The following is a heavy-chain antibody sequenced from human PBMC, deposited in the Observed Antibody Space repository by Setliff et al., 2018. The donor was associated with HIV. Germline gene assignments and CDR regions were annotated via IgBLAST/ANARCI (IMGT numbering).Heavy chain of an antibody. Sequence: SETLSLTCTVSGGSIGSHYWSWIRQPPGKGLEWIGSIYYSGSTNYNPSLKSRVTISVDTSKNQFSLKLSSVTAADTAVYYCARGRNSGSYFRYYYYGMDVWGQGTTVTVSS. V-gene: IGHV4-59*11. J-gene: IGHJ6*02. D-gene: IGHD1-26*01. CDR1: GGSIGSHY. CDR2: IYYSGST. CDR3: ARGRNSGSYFRYYYYGMDV.